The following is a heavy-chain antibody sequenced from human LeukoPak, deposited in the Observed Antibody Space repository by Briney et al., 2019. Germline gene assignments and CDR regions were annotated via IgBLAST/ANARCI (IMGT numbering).Heavy chain of an antibody. J-gene: IGHJ4*02. CDR3: SRDSGYCSGGSCWYFDF. CDR1: GYTFTGYY. Sequence: ASVKVSCKASGYTFTGYYMHWVRQAPGQGLEWMGWINPNSGGTNYAQKFQGRVTMTRDTSMSTAYMELSRLKSDDTAVYYCSRDSGYCSGGSCWYFDFWGQGTLVTASA. D-gene: IGHD2-15*01. V-gene: IGHV1-2*02. CDR2: INPNSGGT.